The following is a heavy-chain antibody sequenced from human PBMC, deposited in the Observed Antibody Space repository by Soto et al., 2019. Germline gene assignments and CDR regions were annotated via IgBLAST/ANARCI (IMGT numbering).Heavy chain of an antibody. D-gene: IGHD3-9*01. CDR1: GDSINSDNYY. Sequence: QLQLQESGPGLVKPSETLSLTCSVSGDSINSDNYYWGWIRQPPGKGLEWIGSIYYRGNTYYNPSLKTRVTISLAKSKSQFSLNLNSVTDAASAVYFCARLEGLATISYYFDYWGQGTPVTVSS. V-gene: IGHV4-39*01. CDR3: ARLEGLATISYYFDY. J-gene: IGHJ4*02. CDR2: IYYRGNT.